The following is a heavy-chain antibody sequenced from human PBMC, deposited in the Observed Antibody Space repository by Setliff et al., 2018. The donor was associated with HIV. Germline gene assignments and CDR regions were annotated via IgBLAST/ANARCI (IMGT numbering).Heavy chain of an antibody. CDR1: GYTFTNHW. CDR3: ARPYGPGSFGAFDI. Sequence: GESPKISCQASGYTFTNHWIGWVRQMPGEGLEWMAIIYPGDSDTRYSPSFQGQVTISADKSISTAYLQWSSLKASDTAMYYCARPYGPGSFGAFDIWGQGTMVTVSS. J-gene: IGHJ3*02. D-gene: IGHD3-10*01. CDR2: IYPGDSDT. V-gene: IGHV5-51*01.